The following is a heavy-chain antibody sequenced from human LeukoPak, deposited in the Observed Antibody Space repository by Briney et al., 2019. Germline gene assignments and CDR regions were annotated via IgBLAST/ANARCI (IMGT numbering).Heavy chain of an antibody. V-gene: IGHV4-34*01. CDR3: ASSEGRLERAFDY. D-gene: IGHD1-1*01. Sequence: PSETLSLTCAVYGGSFSGYYWSWIRQPPGKGLEWIGEINHSGSTNYNPSLKSRVTISVDTSKNQFSLKLSSVTAADTAVYYCASSEGRLERAFDYWGQGTLVTVSS. J-gene: IGHJ4*02. CDR2: INHSGST. CDR1: GGSFSGYY.